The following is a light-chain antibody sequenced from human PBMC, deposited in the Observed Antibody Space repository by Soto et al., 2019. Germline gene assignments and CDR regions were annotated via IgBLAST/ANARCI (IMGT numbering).Light chain of an antibody. V-gene: IGKV3-15*01. CDR2: GAS. CDR1: QSVSSN. J-gene: IGKJ1*01. Sequence: IVMTQSPATLSVSPGERASLSCRASQSVSSNLAWYQQKPGQAPRLLIYGASTRATGIPARFSGSGSGTEFTLTISSLQCEDFAVYYCQQYNNWPQTFGQGTKV. CDR3: QQYNNWPQT.